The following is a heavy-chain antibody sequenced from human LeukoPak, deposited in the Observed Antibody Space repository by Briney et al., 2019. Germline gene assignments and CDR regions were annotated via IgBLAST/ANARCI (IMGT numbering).Heavy chain of an antibody. CDR3: ARAYYYGSGSYYNSWVYFDY. CDR2: INAGNGNT. CDR1: GYTFTSYA. J-gene: IGHJ4*02. Sequence: ASVKVSCKASGYTFTSYAMHWVRQAPGQRLEWMGWINAGNGNTKYSQKFQGRVTITRDTSASTAYMELSSLRSEDTAVYYCARAYYYGSGSYYNSWVYFDYWGQGTLVTVSS. V-gene: IGHV1-3*01. D-gene: IGHD3-10*01.